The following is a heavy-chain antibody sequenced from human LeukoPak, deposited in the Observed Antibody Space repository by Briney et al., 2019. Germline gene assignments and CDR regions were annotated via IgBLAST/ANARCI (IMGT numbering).Heavy chain of an antibody. CDR1: GASFSSSPYY. J-gene: IGHJ6*03. Sequence: SETLSLTCSVSGASFSSSPYYWGWIRQPPGQGLEWIGSFDYGGTTYYNPSLRRRITMSVDTTENQFSLKLSSVTAADTAVYYCARQGEHSGTYYYMDVWGKGTTVTVSS. CDR3: ARQGEHSGTYYYMDV. CDR2: FDYGGTT. D-gene: IGHD1-26*01. V-gene: IGHV4-39*01.